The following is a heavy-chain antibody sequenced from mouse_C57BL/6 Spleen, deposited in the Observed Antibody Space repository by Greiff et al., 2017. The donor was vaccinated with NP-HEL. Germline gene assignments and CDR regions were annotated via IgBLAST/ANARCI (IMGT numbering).Heavy chain of an antibody. V-gene: IGHV1-39*01. D-gene: IGHD2-1*01. Sequence: VQLQQSGPELVEPGASVKISCKASGYSFTDYNMNWVKQSNGKSLEWIGVINPNYGTTSYNQKFKGKATLTVDQSSSTAYMQLNSLTSEDSAVYYCAKGSIYYGIYYAMDYWGQGTSVTVSS. J-gene: IGHJ4*01. CDR1: GYSFTDYN. CDR2: INPNYGTT. CDR3: AKGSIYYGIYYAMDY.